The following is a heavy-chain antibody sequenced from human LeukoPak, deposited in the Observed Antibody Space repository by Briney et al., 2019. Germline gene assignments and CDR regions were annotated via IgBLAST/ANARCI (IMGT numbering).Heavy chain of an antibody. CDR2: INPNSGGT. CDR1: GYTFTGYY. J-gene: IGHJ5*02. Sequence: ASVKVSCKASGYTFTGYYMHWVRQAPGQGLEWMGWINPNSGGTNYAQKFQGRVTMTRDTSISTAYVELSRLRSDDTAVYYCARGTGWLQLRRTYDPWGQGTLVTVSS. V-gene: IGHV1-2*02. CDR3: ARGTGWLQLRRTYDP. D-gene: IGHD5-24*01.